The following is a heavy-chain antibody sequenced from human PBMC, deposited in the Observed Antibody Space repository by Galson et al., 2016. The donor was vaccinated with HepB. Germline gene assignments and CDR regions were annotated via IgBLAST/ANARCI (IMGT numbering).Heavy chain of an antibody. Sequence: SLRLSCAASGFTFSSYAMHWVRQAPGKGLEWVAVISYDGSNKYHADSVKGRFTISRDNSKNTLYLQMNSLRAEDTAVYYCATDGGYCSSTSCYSSSRGFIDWGQGTLVTVSS. CDR1: GFTFSSYA. J-gene: IGHJ4*02. CDR3: ATDGGYCSSTSCYSSSRGFID. CDR2: ISYDGSNK. D-gene: IGHD2-2*01. V-gene: IGHV3-30-3*01.